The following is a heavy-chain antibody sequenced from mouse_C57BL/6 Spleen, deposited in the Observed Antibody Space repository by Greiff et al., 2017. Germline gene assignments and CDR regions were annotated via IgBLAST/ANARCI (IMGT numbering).Heavy chain of an antibody. V-gene: IGHV1-22*01. CDR1: GYTFTDYN. CDR3: ARGYYSNSFAY. J-gene: IGHJ3*01. Sequence: VQLKESGPELVKPGASVKMSCKASGYTFTDYNMHWVKQSHGKSLEWIGYINPNNGGTSYNQKFKGKATLTVNKSSSTAYMELRSLTSEDSAVYYCARGYYSNSFAYWGQGTLVTVSA. D-gene: IGHD2-5*01. CDR2: INPNNGGT.